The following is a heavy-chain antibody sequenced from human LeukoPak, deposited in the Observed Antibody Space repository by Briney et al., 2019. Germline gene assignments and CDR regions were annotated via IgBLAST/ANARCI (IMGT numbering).Heavy chain of an antibody. CDR2: IRSKAYGGTT. D-gene: IGHD6-13*01. CDR3: TKYSSSHGMDV. J-gene: IGHJ6*04. CDR1: GFTFGDYA. Sequence: GRSLRLSCTASGFTFGDYAMSWVRQAPGKGLEWVGFIRSKAYGGTTEYAASVKGRFTISRDDSKSIAYLQMNSQKTEDTAVYYCTKYSSSHGMDVWGKGTTVTVSS. V-gene: IGHV3-49*04.